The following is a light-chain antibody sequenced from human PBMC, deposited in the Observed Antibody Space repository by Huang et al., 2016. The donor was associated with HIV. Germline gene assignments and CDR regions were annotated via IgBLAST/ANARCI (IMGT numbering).Light chain of an antibody. V-gene: IGKV1-33*01. CDR2: DAS. CDR3: QQYDHLPT. Sequence: DIQMTQSPSSLSASVGDRVTITCQASQDISNYLNWYQQKPGKAPKLLIYDASNLETGVPSRFSGRGSGTDFTFTISSLQPEDIATYYCQQYDHLPTFGQGTRLEIK. CDR1: QDISNY. J-gene: IGKJ5*01.